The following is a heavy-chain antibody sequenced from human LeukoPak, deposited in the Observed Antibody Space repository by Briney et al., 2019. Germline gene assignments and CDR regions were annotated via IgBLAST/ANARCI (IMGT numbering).Heavy chain of an antibody. Sequence: SETLSLTCTVSGGSISSYYWSWIRQPPGKGLEWIGYIYYSGSTNHNPSLKSRVTISVDTSKNQFSLKLSSVTAADTAVYYCARHSRGREWLLFDYWGQGTLVTVSS. CDR2: IYYSGST. D-gene: IGHD3-3*01. CDR1: GGSISSYY. V-gene: IGHV4-59*08. CDR3: ARHSRGREWLLFDY. J-gene: IGHJ4*02.